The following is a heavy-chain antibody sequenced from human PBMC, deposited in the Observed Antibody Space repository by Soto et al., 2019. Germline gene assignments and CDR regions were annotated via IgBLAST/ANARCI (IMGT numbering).Heavy chain of an antibody. CDR1: RFTFRSYG. Sequence: GSLRLSCAASRFTFRSYGIHWVRQAPGKGLEWVAVISYDGSNKYYADSVKGRFTISRDNSKNTLYLQMDSLRAEDSAVYYCAKASSSWDGYYYYGMDVWGPGTTVTVSS. CDR2: ISYDGSNK. CDR3: AKASSSWDGYYYYGMDV. V-gene: IGHV3-30*18. J-gene: IGHJ6*02. D-gene: IGHD6-13*01.